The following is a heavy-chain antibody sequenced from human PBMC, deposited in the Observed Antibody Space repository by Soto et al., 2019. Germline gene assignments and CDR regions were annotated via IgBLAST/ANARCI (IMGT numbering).Heavy chain of an antibody. Sequence: EVQLLESGGGLVQPGGSLRLSCAASGFTFSSYAMRWVRQAPVKGLGWVSAISGSGDSTYYADSVKGRFTISRDNSKNTLYLQMNSLRGEDTAVYYCARRGSGSYYDYWGQGTLVTVSS. CDR3: ARRGSGSYYDY. CDR1: GFTFSSYA. D-gene: IGHD1-26*01. V-gene: IGHV3-23*01. CDR2: ISGSGDST. J-gene: IGHJ4*02.